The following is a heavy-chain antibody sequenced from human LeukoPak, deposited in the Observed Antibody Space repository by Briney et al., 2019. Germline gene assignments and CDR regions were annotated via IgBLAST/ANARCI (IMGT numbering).Heavy chain of an antibody. V-gene: IGHV4-39*01. CDR1: GGSISGSNYY. Sequence: TSETLSLTCTVSGGSISGSNYYWAWIRQPPGKGLEWIASIFYSGTTYYNPSLKSRVTVSVDTSNNQFSLRLNSVTAADTAQYYCARILNSGAGCYRYWGQGTLVTVSS. CDR3: ARILNSGAGCYRY. D-gene: IGHD2-15*01. J-gene: IGHJ4*02. CDR2: IFYSGTT.